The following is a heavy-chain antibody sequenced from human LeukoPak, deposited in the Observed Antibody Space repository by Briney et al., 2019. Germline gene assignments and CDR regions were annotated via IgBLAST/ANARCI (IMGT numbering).Heavy chain of an antibody. V-gene: IGHV3-21*01. CDR2: ISSNRNYI. CDR3: ARVTAVAGTSVGVDA. D-gene: IGHD6-19*01. CDR1: GFTFSSYS. Sequence: GGSLRLSCAGAGFTFSSYSMNWVRQAPGKGLEWVSSISSNRNYIYYVESVKGRFTISRDNAKNTLYLQMNSLRAEDTAVYYCARVTAVAGTSVGVDAWGQGILVTVS. J-gene: IGHJ4*02.